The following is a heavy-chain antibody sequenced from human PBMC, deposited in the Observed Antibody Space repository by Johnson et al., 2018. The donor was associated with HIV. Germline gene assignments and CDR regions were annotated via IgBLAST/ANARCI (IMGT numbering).Heavy chain of an antibody. Sequence: QVQLVESGGGLVQPWGSLRLSCAASGFTFSNYYMSWIRQAPGKGLEWVSYISSSGSTIYSADSVKGRFTISRDKAKNSLYLHMNSLSAETTALYYCARVKDPDAFDIWGQGTMVTVSS. CDR2: ISSSGSTI. V-gene: IGHV3-11*01. CDR3: ARVKDPDAFDI. CDR1: GFTFSNYY. J-gene: IGHJ3*02.